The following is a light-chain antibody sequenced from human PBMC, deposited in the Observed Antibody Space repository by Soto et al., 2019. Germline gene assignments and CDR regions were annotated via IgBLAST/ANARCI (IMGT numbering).Light chain of an antibody. CDR1: NGHSSYS. Sequence: QPVLTQSPSASASLGASVKVTCTLSNGHSSYSIAWHQQQPEKGPRYLMRLNSDGSHTKGDGIPYRFSGSSSGAERYLIISSLQSEDEADYYCQTWGTGTVVFGGGTKLTVL. V-gene: IGLV4-69*01. CDR2: LNSDGSH. CDR3: QTWGTGTVV. J-gene: IGLJ2*01.